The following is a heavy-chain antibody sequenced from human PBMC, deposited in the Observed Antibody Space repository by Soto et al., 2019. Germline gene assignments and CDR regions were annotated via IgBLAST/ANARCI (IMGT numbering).Heavy chain of an antibody. CDR2: INYSGST. J-gene: IGHJ3*02. V-gene: IGHV4-31*01. Sequence: QVQLQESGPGLAKPSQTLSLTCTVSGGSISSGGYFWSWIRQHPGKGLEWIGDINYSGSTYSNPSLKSLVTLSVYTCRNQCSLKRSAVTAPHTPVCYCARDILLLGWECSPRAHDAFDIWGQGTMVTVSS. CDR3: ARDILLLGWECSPRAHDAFDI. D-gene: IGHD3-10*01. CDR1: GGSISSGGYF.